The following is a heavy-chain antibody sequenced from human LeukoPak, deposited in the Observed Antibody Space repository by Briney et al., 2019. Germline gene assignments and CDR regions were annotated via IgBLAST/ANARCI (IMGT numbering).Heavy chain of an antibody. Sequence: SETLSLTCAVYGGSFSGYYWSWIRQPPGKGLEWIREINHSGSTNYNPSLKSRVTISVDASKNQFSLKLSSVTAADTAVYYCARGATSGIVVVPAHPEVSYNWFDPWGQGTLVTVSS. CDR3: ARGATSGIVVVPAHPEVSYNWFDP. CDR2: INHSGST. V-gene: IGHV4-34*01. J-gene: IGHJ5*02. CDR1: GGSFSGYY. D-gene: IGHD2-2*01.